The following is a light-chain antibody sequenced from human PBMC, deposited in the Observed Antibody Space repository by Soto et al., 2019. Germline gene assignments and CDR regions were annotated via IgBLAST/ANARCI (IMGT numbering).Light chain of an antibody. J-gene: IGKJ5*01. V-gene: IGKV1-39*01. Sequence: DIQMTQSPPSLSASVGYRFTITCRASQSISGYLNWYQQKPGKAPKFLIYAASSLQSGVPSRFSGSGSGTDFTLTISSLQPEDFATYYCQQSYSAPITFGQGTRLEIK. CDR1: QSISGY. CDR2: AAS. CDR3: QQSYSAPIT.